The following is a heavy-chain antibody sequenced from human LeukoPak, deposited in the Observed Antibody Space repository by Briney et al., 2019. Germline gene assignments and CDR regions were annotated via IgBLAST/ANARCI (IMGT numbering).Heavy chain of an antibody. Sequence: GASVKVSCKASGDTFTIHAINWVRQATGQGLEWMGWMNPNSGNTGYAQKFQGRVTITRNTSISTAYMELSSLRSEDTAVYYCAIDDYYDSGSNAYWGQGTRVTVSS. V-gene: IGHV1-8*03. CDR3: AIDDYYDSGSNAY. J-gene: IGHJ4*02. D-gene: IGHD3-22*01. CDR1: GDTFTIHA. CDR2: MNPNSGNT.